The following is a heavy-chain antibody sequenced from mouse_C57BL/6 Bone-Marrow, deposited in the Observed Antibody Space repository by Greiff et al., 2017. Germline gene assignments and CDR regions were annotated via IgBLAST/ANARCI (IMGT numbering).Heavy chain of an antibody. CDR2: IDPSDSYT. D-gene: IGHD1-1*01. CDR3: ATDCYGSARFAY. Sequence: QVQLKQPGAELVRPGTSVKLSCKASGYTFTSYWMHWVKQRPGQGLEWIGVIDPSDSYTNYNQKFKGKATLTVDTSSSTAYMQLSSLTSEDSAVYYCATDCYGSARFAYCGRGTLVTVSA. V-gene: IGHV1-59*01. CDR1: GYTFTSYW. J-gene: IGHJ3*01.